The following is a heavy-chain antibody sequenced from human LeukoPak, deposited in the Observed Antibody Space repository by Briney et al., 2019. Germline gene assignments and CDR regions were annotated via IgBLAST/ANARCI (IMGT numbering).Heavy chain of an antibody. D-gene: IGHD3-22*01. CDR3: AKGSGYYSEAFDY. CDR1: GFTFSSYA. J-gene: IGHJ4*02. Sequence: GGSLSLSCAASGFTFSSYAMSWVRQAPGKGLEWVSAISGSGGSTYYADSVKGRFTTSRDNSKNTLYLQMNSLRAEDTAVYYCAKGSGYYSEAFDYWGQGTLVTVSS. CDR2: ISGSGGST. V-gene: IGHV3-23*01.